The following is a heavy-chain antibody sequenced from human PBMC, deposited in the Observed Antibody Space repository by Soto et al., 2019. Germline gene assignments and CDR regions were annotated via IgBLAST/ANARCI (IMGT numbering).Heavy chain of an antibody. Sequence: QVQLVQSGAEVKKPGASVKVSCKASGYTFTSYGISWVRQAPGQGLEWMGWISAYNGNTNYAQKLQGRVTMTTDTASSTGYMELRSLRSDDTAVYYCARGGIGYCISTSCLNWFDPWGKGTLVTVSS. CDR3: ARGGIGYCISTSCLNWFDP. CDR2: ISAYNGNT. V-gene: IGHV1-18*01. CDR1: GYTFTSYG. J-gene: IGHJ5*02. D-gene: IGHD2-2*01.